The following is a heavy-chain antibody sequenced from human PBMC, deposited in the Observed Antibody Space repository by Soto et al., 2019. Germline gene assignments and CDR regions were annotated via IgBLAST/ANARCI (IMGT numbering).Heavy chain of an antibody. Sequence: PGGSLRLSCAASGFTFSSYEMNWVRQAPGKGLEWVSYISSSGSTIYYADSVKGRFTMSRDNAKNSLYLQMNSLRAEDTAVYYCARDSPTYILWGQGTLVTVSS. CDR3: ARDSPTYIL. CDR1: GFTFSSYE. CDR2: ISSSGSTI. J-gene: IGHJ4*02. V-gene: IGHV3-48*03. D-gene: IGHD2-21*01.